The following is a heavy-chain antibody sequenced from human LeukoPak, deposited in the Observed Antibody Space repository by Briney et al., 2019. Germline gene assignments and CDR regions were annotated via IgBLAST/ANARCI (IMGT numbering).Heavy chain of an antibody. CDR3: ARSTVNFYFFDK. V-gene: IGHV1-2*02. CDR1: GYTFTGCY. D-gene: IGHD5/OR15-5a*01. CDR2: INPNTGGT. J-gene: IGHJ4*02. Sequence: ASVKVSCKASGYTFTGCYIHWVRQAPGQGLEWMGWINPNTGGTVHAQKFQGRVTMARDTSFSTAYMDLIRLTSDDTAVYYCARSTVNFYFFDKWGQGTLVTVSS.